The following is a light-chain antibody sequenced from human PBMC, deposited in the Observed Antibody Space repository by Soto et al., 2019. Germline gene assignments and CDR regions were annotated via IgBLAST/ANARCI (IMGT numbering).Light chain of an antibody. CDR3: QQYKNWPPLT. J-gene: IGKJ4*01. V-gene: IGKV3-15*01. CDR1: QSVSYN. CDR2: GAF. Sequence: EIVMTQSPATLSVSPGETATLSCRASQSVSYNLAWYQQKPGQGPRLVIYGAFSRATGIPARFSGSGSGTEFTLIISSLQSEDFSVYYCQQYKNWPPLTFGGGTKVEIK.